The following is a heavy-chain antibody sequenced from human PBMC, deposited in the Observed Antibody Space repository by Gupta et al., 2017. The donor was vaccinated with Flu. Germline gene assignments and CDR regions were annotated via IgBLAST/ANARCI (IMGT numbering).Heavy chain of an antibody. CDR3: ARDSQDYYYGMDV. CDR2: ISSSSSYI. V-gene: IGHV3-21*01. CDR1: GFTFSSYS. Sequence: EVQLVESGGGLVKPGGSLRLSCAASGFTFSSYSMNWVRQAPGKGLEWVSSISSSSSYIYYADSVKGRFTISRDNAKNSLYLQMNSLRAEDTAVYYCARDSQDYYYGMDVWGQGTTVTVSS. J-gene: IGHJ6*02.